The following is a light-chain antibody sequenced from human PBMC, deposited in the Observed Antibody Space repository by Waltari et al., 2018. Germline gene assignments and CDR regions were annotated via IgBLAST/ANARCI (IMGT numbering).Light chain of an antibody. J-gene: IGKJ1*01. Sequence: ELVLTQSPATLSLSPGERATLSCRASQSVRTYLAWYQQKPGQAPRLLIYDAATRATAIPARFSGSGSGTDFTLTISSLEPEDFAVYYCQLRSKWLRTFGQGTKAEV. V-gene: IGKV3-11*01. CDR1: QSVRTY. CDR3: QLRSKWLRT. CDR2: DAA.